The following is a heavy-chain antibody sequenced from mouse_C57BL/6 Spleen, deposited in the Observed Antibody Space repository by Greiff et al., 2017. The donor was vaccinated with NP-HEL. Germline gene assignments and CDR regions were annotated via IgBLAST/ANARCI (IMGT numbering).Heavy chain of an antibody. CDR2: ISDGGSYT. V-gene: IGHV5-4*01. J-gene: IGHJ2*01. CDR3: ARDGYYGSSYYFDY. D-gene: IGHD1-1*01. Sequence: EVNLVESGGGLVKPGGSLKLSCAASGFTFSSYAMSWVRQTPEKRLEWVATISDGGSYTYYPDNVKGRFTISRDNAKNNLYLQMSHLKSEDTAMYYCARDGYYGSSYYFDYWGQGTTLTVSS. CDR1: GFTFSSYA.